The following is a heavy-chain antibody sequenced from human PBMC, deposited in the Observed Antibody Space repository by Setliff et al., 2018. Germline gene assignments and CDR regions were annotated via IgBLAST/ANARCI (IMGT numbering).Heavy chain of an antibody. J-gene: IGHJ4*02. CDR2: IRSHNGNT. Sequence: ASVKVSCKASGYTFTSYDINWVRQAPGQGLEWMGWIRSHNGNTKYAQNLQGRVTMTRDTSTSTAYMELRSLRSDDTAMYYCTRAAREVVVPPSQKRNDYWGQGTLVTVSS. V-gene: IGHV1-18*01. CDR1: GYTFTSYD. CDR3: TRAAREVVVPPSQKRNDY. D-gene: IGHD2-2*01.